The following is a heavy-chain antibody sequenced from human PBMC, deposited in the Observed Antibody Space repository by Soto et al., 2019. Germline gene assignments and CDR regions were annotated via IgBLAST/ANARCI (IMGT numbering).Heavy chain of an antibody. CDR2: IYYSGST. CDR3: ASTYYDFWSGEPTIDY. Sequence: PSETLSLTCTVSGGSISSSSYYWGWIRQPPGKGLEWIGSIYYSGSTYYNPSLKSRVTISVDTSKNQFSLKLSSVTAADTAVYYCASTYYDFWSGEPTIDYWGQGTLVTVSS. D-gene: IGHD3-3*01. CDR1: GGSISSSSYY. V-gene: IGHV4-39*01. J-gene: IGHJ4*02.